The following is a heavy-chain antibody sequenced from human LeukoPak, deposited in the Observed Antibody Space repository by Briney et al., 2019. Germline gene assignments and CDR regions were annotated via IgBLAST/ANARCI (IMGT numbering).Heavy chain of an antibody. CDR1: GGSISSYY. V-gene: IGHV4-59*01. J-gene: IGHJ6*02. CDR2: IYYSGST. CDR3: ARDQGYCSGGSCYSHHPVHYYGMDV. Sequence: SETLSLTCTVSGGSISSYYWSWIRQPPGKGLEWIGYIYYSGSTNYNPSLKSRVTISVDTSKNQFSLKLSSVTAADTAVYYCARDQGYCSGGSCYSHHPVHYYGMDVWGQGTTVTVSS. D-gene: IGHD2-15*01.